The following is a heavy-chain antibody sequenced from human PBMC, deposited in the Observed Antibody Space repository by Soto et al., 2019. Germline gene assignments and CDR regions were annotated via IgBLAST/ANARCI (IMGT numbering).Heavy chain of an antibody. V-gene: IGHV4-30-2*01. Sequence: PSETLSLTCAVSGGSISSGGYSWSWIRQPPGKGLEWIGYIYHSGSTYYNPSLKSRVTISVDRSKNQFSLKLSSVTAADTAVYYCASSSSHYYYYGMDVWGQGTTVTVSS. D-gene: IGHD6-6*01. CDR3: ASSSSHYYYYGMDV. CDR2: IYHSGST. J-gene: IGHJ6*02. CDR1: GGSISSGGYS.